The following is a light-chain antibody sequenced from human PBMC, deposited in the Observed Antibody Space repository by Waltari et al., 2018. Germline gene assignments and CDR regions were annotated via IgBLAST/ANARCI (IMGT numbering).Light chain of an antibody. J-gene: IGKJ1*01. Sequence: IELPQSPGTLSSAPGARATLSCRASQSISRTLAWYQRTPGQAPRLLIYGASTRPTGIPDRFSGSGSGTDFSLTISRLEPEDFAVYYCQHYVRLPVTFGQGTKVEIK. CDR1: QSISRT. V-gene: IGKV3-20*01. CDR2: GAS. CDR3: QHYVRLPVT.